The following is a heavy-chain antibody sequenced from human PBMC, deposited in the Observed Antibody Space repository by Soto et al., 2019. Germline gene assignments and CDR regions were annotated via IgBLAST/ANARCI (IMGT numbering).Heavy chain of an antibody. D-gene: IGHD2-15*01. Sequence: EVHLLESGGVLVQPGESLRLSCETSGFTFTNCVMTWVRQPPGKRLEWVSVITTNGHTDYADSVKGRVTISRDTSKNTVVLQMNSLRAEDAAIYYRAKCLLNGRGYASDWGQGTPVPVSS. V-gene: IGHV3-23*01. CDR1: GFTFTNCV. CDR3: AKCLLNGRGYASD. CDR2: ITTNGHT. J-gene: IGHJ4*02.